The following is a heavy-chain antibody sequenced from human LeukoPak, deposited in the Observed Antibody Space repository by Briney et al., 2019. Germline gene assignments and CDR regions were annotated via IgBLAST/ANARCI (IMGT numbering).Heavy chain of an antibody. J-gene: IGHJ4*02. Sequence: GASVKVSCKASGYTFTSYGISWVRQAPGQGLEWMGWISAYNGNTNYAQKLQGRVTMTTDTSTSTAYMELRSLRSDDTAVYYCAREPLYYDSSGWLRSGPSDLQSDYWGQGTLVTVSS. V-gene: IGHV1-18*01. D-gene: IGHD3-22*01. CDR1: GYTFTSYG. CDR2: ISAYNGNT. CDR3: AREPLYYDSSGWLRSGPSDLQSDY.